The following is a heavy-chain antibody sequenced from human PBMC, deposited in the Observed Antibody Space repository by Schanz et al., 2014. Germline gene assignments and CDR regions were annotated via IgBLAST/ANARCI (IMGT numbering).Heavy chain of an antibody. CDR2: INPSGGST. J-gene: IGHJ6*02. V-gene: IGHV1-46*01. Sequence: QVQLVQSGAEVKKPGASVKVSCKASGYTFTSYYMHWVRQAPGQGLEWMGIINPSGGSTSYAQKFQGRVTMTADKSTSTVYMEVSGLRSEDTAVYYCAKVDRTRYYAMDVWGQETTVTVSS. CDR1: GYTFTSYY. D-gene: IGHD3-9*01. CDR3: AKVDRTRYYAMDV.